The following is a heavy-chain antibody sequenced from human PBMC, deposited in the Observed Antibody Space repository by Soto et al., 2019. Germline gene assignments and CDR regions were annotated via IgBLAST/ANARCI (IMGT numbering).Heavy chain of an antibody. V-gene: IGHV3-30*18. D-gene: IGHD4-17*01. CDR1: GFTFSSFG. CDR3: AKRLLRGTTLSVLDY. Sequence: GALRLSCAASGFTFSSFGMHWVRQAPGKGLEWVALLSYDGSKEYYADSVKGRFSVSRDNSKNTLYLQMNSLRVEDTAVYFCAKRLLRGTTLSVLDYWGRGTLVTVSS. J-gene: IGHJ4*02. CDR2: LSYDGSKE.